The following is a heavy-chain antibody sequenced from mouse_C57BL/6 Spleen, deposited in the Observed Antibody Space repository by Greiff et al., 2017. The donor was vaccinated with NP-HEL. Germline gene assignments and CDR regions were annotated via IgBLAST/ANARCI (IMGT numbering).Heavy chain of an antibody. J-gene: IGHJ2*01. D-gene: IGHD1-1*01. Sequence: VQLQQSGPELVKSGASVKISCKASGYAFSSSWMNWVKQRPGKGLEWIGRIYPGDGDTNYNGKFKGKATLTADKSSSTAYMQLSSLTSEDSAVYLCAPTTVVDFDYWGQGTTLTVSS. CDR1: GYAFSSSW. CDR3: APTTVVDFDY. CDR2: IYPGDGDT. V-gene: IGHV1-82*01.